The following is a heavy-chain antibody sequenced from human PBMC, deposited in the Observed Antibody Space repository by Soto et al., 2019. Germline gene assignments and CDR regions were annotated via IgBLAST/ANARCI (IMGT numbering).Heavy chain of an antibody. Sequence: GGSLRRSCAAPGFPFSTYAMHWVRQAPGKGLEWVAVVWYDGTDKNYTDSVKGRFTISRDNSKSTLYLQMDHLRVEDTGVYHCARTDCSSSDCPRDLVGAVTMDYWGQGTPVTVSS. CDR2: VWYDGTDK. J-gene: IGHJ4*02. CDR1: GFPFSTYA. V-gene: IGHV3-33*01. D-gene: IGHD2-2*01. CDR3: ARTDCSSSDCPRDLVGAVTMDY.